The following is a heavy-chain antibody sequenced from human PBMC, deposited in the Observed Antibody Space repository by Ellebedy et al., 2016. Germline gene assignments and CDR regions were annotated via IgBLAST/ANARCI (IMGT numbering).Heavy chain of an antibody. CDR1: GYTFTSYA. D-gene: IGHD5-18*01. J-gene: IGHJ3*02. Sequence: ASVKVSCKASGYTFTSYAISWVRQAPGQGLEWMGRIIPILGIANYAQKFQGRVTITADKSTSTAYMELSSLRSEDTAVYYCASSYGSGAFDIWGQGTMVTVSS. CDR2: IIPILGIA. V-gene: IGHV1-69*04. CDR3: ASSYGSGAFDI.